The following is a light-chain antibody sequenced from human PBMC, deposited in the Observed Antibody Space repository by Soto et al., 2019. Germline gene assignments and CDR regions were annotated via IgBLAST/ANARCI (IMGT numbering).Light chain of an antibody. V-gene: IGKV3-11*01. Sequence: EIVLTQSPATLSLSPGERGTLSCRASESVTDYLAWYQQKPGQAPRLLVYDVSNRAAGIPTRFSGGGSGTDFTLTISNVEPEDFAVYYCQQRSDWTWTFGQGTKVEIK. J-gene: IGKJ1*01. CDR2: DVS. CDR3: QQRSDWTWT. CDR1: ESVTDY.